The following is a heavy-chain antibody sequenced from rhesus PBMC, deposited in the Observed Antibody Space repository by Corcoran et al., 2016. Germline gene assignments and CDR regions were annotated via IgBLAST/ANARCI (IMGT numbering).Heavy chain of an antibody. V-gene: IGHV4-173*01. Sequence: QLQLPESGPGLVKPSETLSLTCAVSGGSISSNYWSWIRQPPGKGLAWIGRISGSGGSTDHNPSLKSRVTISTDTSKNQFSLKLSAVTAADTAVYYCARERVGLVVVAIDGLDSWGQGVVVTVSS. CDR1: GGSISSNY. D-gene: IGHD2-21*01. CDR3: ARERVGLVVVAIDGLDS. J-gene: IGHJ6*01. CDR2: ISGSGGST.